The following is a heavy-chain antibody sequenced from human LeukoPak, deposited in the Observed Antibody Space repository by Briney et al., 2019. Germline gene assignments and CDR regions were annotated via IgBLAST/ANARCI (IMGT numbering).Heavy chain of an antibody. CDR2: IDPNNGGA. CDR1: GYTFTDYQ. J-gene: IGHJ4*02. D-gene: IGHD1-14*01. Sequence: ASVKVSCKASGYTFTDYQVYWVRQAPGQGLEWMGWIDPNNGGAHYAQKFQGRVTMTRDTSISTAYVELSRLGPDDTAVYYCARRYSPTGPFDYWGQGTLVTVSS. V-gene: IGHV1-2*02. CDR3: ARRYSPTGPFDY.